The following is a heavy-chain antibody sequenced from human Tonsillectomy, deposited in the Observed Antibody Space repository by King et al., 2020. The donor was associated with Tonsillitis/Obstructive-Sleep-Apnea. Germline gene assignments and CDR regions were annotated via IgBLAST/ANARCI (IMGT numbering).Heavy chain of an antibody. CDR3: ARDSGVGRAYPFDY. Sequence: VQLQESGPGLVKASETLSLTCTVSGGAISNFHWSWIRQSPGKGLEWIGYVYDGGSTRYNPSLKSRATISVDTSKNHFSLKLNSVTAADTAVYYCARDSGVGRAYPFDYWGQGTLVTVSS. D-gene: IGHD3-3*01. V-gene: IGHV4-59*01. CDR1: GGAISNFH. J-gene: IGHJ4*02. CDR2: VYDGGST.